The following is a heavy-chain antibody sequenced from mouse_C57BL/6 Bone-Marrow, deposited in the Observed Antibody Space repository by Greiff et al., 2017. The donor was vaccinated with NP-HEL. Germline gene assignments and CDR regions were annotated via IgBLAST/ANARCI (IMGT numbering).Heavy chain of an antibody. J-gene: IGHJ3*01. D-gene: IGHD1-1*01. CDR3: ARDSTTVVAPGFAY. CDR2: ISYDGSN. CDR1: GYSITSGYY. Sequence: EVKLMESGPGLVKPSQSLSLTCSVTGYSITSGYYWNWIRQFPGNKLEWMGYISYDGSNNYNPSLKNRISITRDTSKNQFFLKLNSVTTEDTATXYCARDSTTVVAPGFAYWGQGTLVTVSA. V-gene: IGHV3-6*01.